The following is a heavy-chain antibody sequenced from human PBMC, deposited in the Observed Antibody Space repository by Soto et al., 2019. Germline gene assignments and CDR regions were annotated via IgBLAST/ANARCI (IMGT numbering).Heavy chain of an antibody. CDR2: IYSGGST. CDR3: ETKGGAYYDSGGFDY. J-gene: IGHJ4*02. CDR1: GFTVSSNY. V-gene: IGHV3-53*01. Sequence: EVQLVESGGGLIQPGGSLRLSCAASGFTVSSNYMSWVRQAPGKGLEWVSVIYSGGSTYYADSVQGRFTISRDNSKNTRDLQMNSLRAEDTAVYYCETKGGAYYDSGGFDYWGQGTLVTVSS. D-gene: IGHD3-22*01.